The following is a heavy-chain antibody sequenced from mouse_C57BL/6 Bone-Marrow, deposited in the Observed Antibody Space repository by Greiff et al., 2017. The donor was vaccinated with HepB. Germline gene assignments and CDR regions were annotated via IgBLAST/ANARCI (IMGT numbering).Heavy chain of an antibody. Sequence: DVKLQESGPGLVKPSQSLSLTCSVTGYSITSGYYWNWIRQFPGNKLEWMGYISYDGSNNYNPSLKNRISITRDTSKNQFFLKLNSVTTEDTATYYCARTYYYGSSYWYFDVWGTGTTVTVSS. D-gene: IGHD1-1*01. CDR2: ISYDGSN. J-gene: IGHJ1*03. CDR3: ARTYYYGSSYWYFDV. V-gene: IGHV3-6*01. CDR1: GYSITSGYY.